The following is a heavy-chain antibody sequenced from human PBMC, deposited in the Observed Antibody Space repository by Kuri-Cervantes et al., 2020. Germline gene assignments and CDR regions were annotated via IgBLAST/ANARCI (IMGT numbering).Heavy chain of an antibody. CDR3: AKEASSGYPKYYYYMDV. J-gene: IGHJ6*03. Sequence: GESLKISCAASGFTFSSYAMHWVRQAPGKGLEYVSAISSNGGSTYYADSVKGRFTISRDNSKNTLYLEMNSLRAEDTALYYCAKEASSGYPKYYYYMDVWGEGTTVTVSS. V-gene: IGHV3-64*02. D-gene: IGHD3-22*01. CDR1: GFTFSSYA. CDR2: ISSNGGST.